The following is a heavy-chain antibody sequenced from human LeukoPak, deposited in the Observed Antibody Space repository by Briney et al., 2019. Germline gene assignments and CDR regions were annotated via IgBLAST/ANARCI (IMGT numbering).Heavy chain of an antibody. J-gene: IGHJ4*02. CDR1: GGSISSGSYY. Sequence: PSETLSLTCTVSGGSISSGSYYWSWIRQPAGKGLEWIGRIYTSGSTNYNPSLKSRVTITVDTSKNQFSPKLSSVTAADTAVYYCARMAMVRGDVDYWGQGTLVTVSS. D-gene: IGHD3-10*01. CDR3: ARMAMVRGDVDY. V-gene: IGHV4-61*02. CDR2: IYTSGST.